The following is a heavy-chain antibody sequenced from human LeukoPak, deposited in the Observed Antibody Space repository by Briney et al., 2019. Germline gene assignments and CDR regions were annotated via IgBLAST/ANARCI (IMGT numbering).Heavy chain of an antibody. CDR2: VNPSGGST. D-gene: IGHD6-6*01. CDR3: ARVARGQLVQFDY. V-gene: IGHV1-46*01. CDR1: GGTFSSYA. J-gene: IGHJ4*02. Sequence: ASVKVSCKASGGTFSSYAISWVRLAPGQGLEWVGIVNPSGGSTNYAQKFQGRVTMTRDTSTSTVYMELSSLRSEDTAIYYCARVARGQLVQFDYWGQGTLVTVSS.